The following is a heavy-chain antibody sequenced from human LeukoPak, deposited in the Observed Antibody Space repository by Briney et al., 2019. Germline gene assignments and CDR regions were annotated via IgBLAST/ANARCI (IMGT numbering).Heavy chain of an antibody. D-gene: IGHD3-22*01. V-gene: IGHV3-74*01. CDR2: INSDGSST. Sequence: QPGGSLRLSCAASGFTFSSYWMHWVRQAPGKGLGWVSRINSDGSSTSYADSVKGRFTISRDNAKNTLYLQMNSLRAEDTAVYYCARDAPYYDSSGYSPTNNWFDPWGQGTLVTVSS. J-gene: IGHJ5*02. CDR1: GFTFSSYW. CDR3: ARDAPYYDSSGYSPTNNWFDP.